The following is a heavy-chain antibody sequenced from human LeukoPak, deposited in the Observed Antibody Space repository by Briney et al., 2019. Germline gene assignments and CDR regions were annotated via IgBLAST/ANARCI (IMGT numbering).Heavy chain of an antibody. Sequence: GGSLRLSCAASGFTVSSNYMSWVRQAPGKGLEWVSVIYNGGTTYYADSVKGRFTISRDNSKNTLYLQMNSLRAEDTAVYYCARGASGWYGAFDIWGQGTMVTVSS. CDR2: IYNGGTT. V-gene: IGHV3-53*01. D-gene: IGHD6-19*01. CDR3: ARGASGWYGAFDI. CDR1: GFTVSSNY. J-gene: IGHJ3*02.